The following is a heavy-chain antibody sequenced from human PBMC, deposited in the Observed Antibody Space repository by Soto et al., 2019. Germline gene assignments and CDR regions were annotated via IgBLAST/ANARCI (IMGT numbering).Heavy chain of an antibody. CDR1: GGSISSSSYY. D-gene: IGHD6-19*01. J-gene: IGHJ3*02. CDR2: IYYSGST. V-gene: IGHV4-39*01. CDR3: ARQTYKQWLVRCAFDI. Sequence: QLQLQESGPGLVKPSETLSLTCTVSGGSISSSSYYWGWIRQPPGKGLEWIGSIYYSGSTYYNPSLKSRVTISVDTSKNQFSLKLSSVTAADTAVYYCARQTYKQWLVRCAFDIWGQGTMVTVSS.